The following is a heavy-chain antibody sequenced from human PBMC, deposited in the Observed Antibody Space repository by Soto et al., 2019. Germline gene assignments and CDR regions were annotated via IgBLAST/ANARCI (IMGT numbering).Heavy chain of an antibody. V-gene: IGHV3-74*01. CDR2: INSDASHT. D-gene: IGHD2-2*03. J-gene: IGHJ5*02. CDR3: VRDGYCITTICYGSWFDP. Sequence: EVQLVESGGGLVQPGGSLRLSCAASGFTFSTYWMHWIRQVPGKGLEWVSRINSDASHTYYADSVKGRLTISRDNAKNTLHLEMNSLRAEDTAVYYCVRDGYCITTICYGSWFDPWGQGTVVTVSS. CDR1: GFTFSTYW.